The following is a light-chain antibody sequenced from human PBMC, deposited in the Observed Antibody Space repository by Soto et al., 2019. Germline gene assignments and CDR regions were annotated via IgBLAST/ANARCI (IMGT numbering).Light chain of an antibody. CDR3: NSFTTTNTYV. J-gene: IGLJ1*01. Sequence: QSVLTQPASVSGSPGQSITISCTGASSDVGGFDHVSWYQQHPGKVPRLLIYDVSSRPSGVSDRFSGSKSGNTASLTISGLQAEDEADNYCNSFTTTNTYVFGTGTKVTVL. CDR1: SSDVGGFDH. CDR2: DVS. V-gene: IGLV2-14*03.